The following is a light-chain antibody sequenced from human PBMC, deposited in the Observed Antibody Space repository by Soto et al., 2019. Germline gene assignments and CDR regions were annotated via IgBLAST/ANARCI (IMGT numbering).Light chain of an antibody. J-gene: IGLJ3*02. CDR3: LVFYAGVQHWV. V-gene: IGLV7-43*01. CDR1: TGAVTSGHY. CDR2: TTS. Sequence: QTVVTQEPSLTVSPGGTVTLTCASSTGAVTSGHYPNWFQQKPGQAPRALIYTTSNRYSWTPARFSGSLLGGKAALTLSGVQPEDEAEYYCLVFYAGVQHWVFGGGTKLTVL.